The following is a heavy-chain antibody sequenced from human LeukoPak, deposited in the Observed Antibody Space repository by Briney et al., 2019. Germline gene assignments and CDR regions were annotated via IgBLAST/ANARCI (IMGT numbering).Heavy chain of an antibody. CDR1: GFTFSSYA. Sequence: GGSLRLSCAASGFTFSSYAMNWVRQAPGKGLEWVSSISSSSSYIYHADSVKGRFTISRDNAKNSLYLQMNSLRAEDTAVYYCARDSDYGAPVGAFDIWGQGTMVTVSS. J-gene: IGHJ3*02. CDR2: ISSSSSYI. D-gene: IGHD4-17*01. CDR3: ARDSDYGAPVGAFDI. V-gene: IGHV3-21*01.